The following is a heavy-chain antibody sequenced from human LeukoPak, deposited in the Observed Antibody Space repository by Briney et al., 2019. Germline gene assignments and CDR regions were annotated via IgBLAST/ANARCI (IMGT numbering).Heavy chain of an antibody. CDR3: ARDRGSSGWFDY. Sequence: SETLSLTCTVSGGSISSSSYYWGWIRQPPGKGLEWIGSIYYSGSTYYNPSLKSRVTISVDTSKNQFSLKLNSVTAADTAVYYCARDRGSSGWFDYWGQGTLVTVSS. CDR1: GGSISSSSYY. D-gene: IGHD6-19*01. J-gene: IGHJ4*02. CDR2: IYYSGST. V-gene: IGHV4-39*07.